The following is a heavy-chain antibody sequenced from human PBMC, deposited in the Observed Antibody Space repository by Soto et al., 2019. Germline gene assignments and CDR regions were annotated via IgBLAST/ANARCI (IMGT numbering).Heavy chain of an antibody. CDR2: IYYSGST. Sequence: SETLSLTCTVSGGSISSSSYYWGWIRQPPGKGLEWIGSIYYSGSTYYNPSLKSRVTISVDTSKNQFSLKLSSVTAADTAVYYCARVAGSGWFDYWGQGTLVTVSS. D-gene: IGHD6-19*01. CDR3: ARVAGSGWFDY. V-gene: IGHV4-39*07. CDR1: GGSISSSSYY. J-gene: IGHJ4*02.